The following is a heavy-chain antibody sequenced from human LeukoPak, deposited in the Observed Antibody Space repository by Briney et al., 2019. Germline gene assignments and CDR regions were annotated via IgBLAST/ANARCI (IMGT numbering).Heavy chain of an antibody. CDR1: GMTFSFSSYE. V-gene: IGHV3-48*03. CDR2: ISGGGNTI. J-gene: IGHJ4*02. D-gene: IGHD3-10*01. CDR3: ARDFFLWFGELLHDY. Sequence: GGSLRLSCAASGMTFSFSSYEMSWVRQAPGKGLEWVSHISGGGNTIYYADSVKGRFTMSRDNAKNSLYLQMNSLRAKDTSVYYGARDFFLWFGELLHDYWGQGTLVTVSS.